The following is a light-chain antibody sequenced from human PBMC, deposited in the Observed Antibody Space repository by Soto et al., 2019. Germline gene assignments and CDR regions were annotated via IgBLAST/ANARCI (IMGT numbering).Light chain of an antibody. J-gene: IGKJ1*01. CDR1: QSVSSAY. V-gene: IGKV3-20*01. Sequence: EFVLTQSPGTLSLSPGERATLSCRASQSVSSAYLAWYQQKPGQAPRLLIYNVSRRATGIPDRFSGSGSGTDFTLTISRLEPEDFAVYYCQQYGSSGTFGQGTKVDIK. CDR3: QQYGSSGT. CDR2: NVS.